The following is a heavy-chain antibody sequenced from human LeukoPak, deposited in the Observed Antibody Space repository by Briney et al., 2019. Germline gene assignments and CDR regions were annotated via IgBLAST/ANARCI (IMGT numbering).Heavy chain of an antibody. D-gene: IGHD2-2*01. CDR3: ARGPGIVVVPAATDYYYYYMDV. V-gene: IGHV4-4*07. CDR1: GGFISGYY. CDR2: IYTSGST. Sequence: PSETLSLTCTVSGGFISGYYWSWIRQPAGKGLEWIGRIYTSGSTNYNPSLKSRVTMSVDTSKNQFSLKLSSVTAADTAVYYCARGPGIVVVPAATDYYYYYMDVWGKGTTVTVSS. J-gene: IGHJ6*03.